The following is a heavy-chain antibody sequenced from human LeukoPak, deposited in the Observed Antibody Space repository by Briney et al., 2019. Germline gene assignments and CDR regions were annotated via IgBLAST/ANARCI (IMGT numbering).Heavy chain of an antibody. CDR1: GFIFSSYS. CDR2: ISSIDGTI. CDR3: VRGGYSDVLTASYFVD. V-gene: IGHV3-48*04. Sequence: GGSLRLSCAASGFIFSSYSMNWVRQAPGKGLEWVSYISSIDGTIYYADSVKGRFIISRDNAQNSLYLQMNSLRAEDTAVYYCVRGGYSDVLTASYFVDWGRGTLVTVSS. D-gene: IGHD3-9*01. J-gene: IGHJ4*02.